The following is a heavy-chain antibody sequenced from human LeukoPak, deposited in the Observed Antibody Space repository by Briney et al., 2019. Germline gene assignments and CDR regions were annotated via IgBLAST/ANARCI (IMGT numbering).Heavy chain of an antibody. CDR1: GFTFSSYA. CDR2: ISSSSSYI. D-gene: IGHD5-12*01. V-gene: IGHV3-21*01. CDR3: AREVATYDHNWFDP. J-gene: IGHJ5*02. Sequence: GGSLRLSCAASGFTFSSYAMSWVRQAPGKGLEWVSSISSSSSYIYYADSVKGRFTISRDNTKNSLYLQMNSLRAEDTAVYYCAREVATYDHNWFDPWGQGTLVTVSS.